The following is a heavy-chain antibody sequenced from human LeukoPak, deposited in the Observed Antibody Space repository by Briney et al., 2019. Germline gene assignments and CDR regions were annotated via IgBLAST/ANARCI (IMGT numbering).Heavy chain of an antibody. Sequence: GGSLRLSCAASGFTFDDYAMHWVRQAPGKGLEWVSGISWNSGNIGYADSVKGRFTISRDNAKSSLYLQMNSLRAEDTALYYCTKDIGYRLGKGYYYYGMDVWGQGTTVTVSS. V-gene: IGHV3-9*01. CDR3: TKDIGYRLGKGYYYYGMDV. J-gene: IGHJ6*02. CDR2: ISWNSGNI. CDR1: GFTFDDYA. D-gene: IGHD7-27*01.